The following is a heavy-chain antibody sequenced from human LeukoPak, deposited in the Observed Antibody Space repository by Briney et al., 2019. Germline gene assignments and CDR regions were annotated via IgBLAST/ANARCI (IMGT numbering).Heavy chain of an antibody. CDR3: TVVPAARGNWYFDL. D-gene: IGHD2-2*01. CDR1: GGSISSSSYY. J-gene: IGHJ2*01. CDR2: IYHSGST. Sequence: SETLSLTCTVSGGSISSSSYYWGWIRQPPGKGLEWIGSIYHSGSTYYNPSLKSRVTISVDTSKNQFSLKLSSVTAADTAVYYCTVVPAARGNWYFDLWGRGTLVTVSS. V-gene: IGHV4-39*01.